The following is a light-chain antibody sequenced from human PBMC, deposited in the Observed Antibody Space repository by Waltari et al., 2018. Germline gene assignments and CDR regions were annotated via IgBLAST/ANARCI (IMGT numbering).Light chain of an antibody. CDR1: NFGRQR. Sequence: SYVVTQPPSVSVAPGQTARINCGGNNFGRQRGHWYQQKPGQHPVVFVYDDNDRPPGSPEGLSCATGGNTTALITSRVADGDEDAYYCQMWGSSGGTVVFGGGTKLTVL. CDR3: QMWGSSGGTVV. CDR2: DDN. V-gene: IGLV3-21*02. J-gene: IGLJ2*01.